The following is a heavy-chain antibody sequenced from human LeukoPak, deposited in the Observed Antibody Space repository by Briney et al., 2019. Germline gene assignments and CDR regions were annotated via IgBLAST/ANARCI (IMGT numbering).Heavy chain of an antibody. V-gene: IGHV4-4*07. CDR2: IYTSGST. CDR3: ARGSHLLDSSGYYLGFDY. CDR1: GGSISSYY. Sequence: PSETLSLTCTVSGGSISSYYWSWIRQPAGKGLEWIGRIYTSGSTNYNPSLKSRVTMSVDTSKNQFSLKLSSVTAADTAVYYCARGSHLLDSSGYYLGFDYWGQGTLVTVSS. J-gene: IGHJ4*02. D-gene: IGHD3-22*01.